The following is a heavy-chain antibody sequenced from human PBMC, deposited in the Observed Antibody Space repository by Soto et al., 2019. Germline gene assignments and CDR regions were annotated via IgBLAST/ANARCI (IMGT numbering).Heavy chain of an antibody. V-gene: IGHV5-10-1*01. CDR2: IDPSDSYT. J-gene: IGHJ6*02. Sequence: GESLKISCKGSGYGFTSYWISWVRQMTGKGLEWMGRIDPSDSYTNYSPSFQGHVTISADKSISTAYLQWSSLKASDTAMYYCARPKSGSYGTYYYYGMDVWGQGTTVTVSS. CDR3: ARPKSGSYGTYYYYGMDV. CDR1: GYGFTSYW. D-gene: IGHD1-26*01.